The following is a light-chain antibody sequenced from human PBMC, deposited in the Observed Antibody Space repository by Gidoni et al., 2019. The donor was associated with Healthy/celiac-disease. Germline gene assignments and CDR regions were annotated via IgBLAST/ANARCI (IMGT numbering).Light chain of an antibody. Sequence: DIQMTQSPSTLSASVGDSVTITCRASQSISIWLDWYQQKPGKAPKLLISKASTLESGVPSRFSGSGSGTEFTLTVSSLQPDDFATYYCQQFSNYPLTFGGGTHLEIK. CDR3: QQFSNYPLT. CDR1: QSISIW. V-gene: IGKV1-5*03. J-gene: IGKJ4*01. CDR2: KAS.